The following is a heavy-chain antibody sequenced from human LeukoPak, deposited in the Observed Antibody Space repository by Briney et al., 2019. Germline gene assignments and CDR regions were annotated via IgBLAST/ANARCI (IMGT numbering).Heavy chain of an antibody. D-gene: IGHD6-13*01. CDR3: AREPVAAAAPYGWFDP. CDR2: IIPIFGTA. V-gene: IGHV1-69*05. Sequence: SVKVSCKASGDTFSSYAISWVRQAPGQGLEWMGGIIPIFGTANYAQKFQGRVTITTDESTSTAYMELSSLRSEDTAVYYCAREPVAAAAPYGWFDPWGQGTLVTVSS. CDR1: GDTFSSYA. J-gene: IGHJ5*02.